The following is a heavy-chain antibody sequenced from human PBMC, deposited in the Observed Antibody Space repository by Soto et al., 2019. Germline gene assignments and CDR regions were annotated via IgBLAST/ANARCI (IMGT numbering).Heavy chain of an antibody. V-gene: IGHV3-33*01. CDR1: GFSFSTYG. CDR3: AREREAVAGGPVYNWFDP. D-gene: IGHD6-19*01. CDR2: IWYDGSDK. Sequence: QVQLVESGGGVVQPGRSLRLSCAASGFSFSTYGMHWVRQAPGKGLEWVALIWYDGSDKYYADSVKGRFTISRDTSKNTLYLQMNSLRAEDTAVYYCAREREAVAGGPVYNWFDPWGQGTLVTVSS. J-gene: IGHJ5*02.